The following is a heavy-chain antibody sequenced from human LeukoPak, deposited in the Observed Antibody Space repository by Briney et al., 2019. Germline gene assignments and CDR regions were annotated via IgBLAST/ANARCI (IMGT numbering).Heavy chain of an antibody. Sequence: PGGSLRLSCEASGFTFSSYSMNWVRQAPGKGLEWVSSISTSSSYIYYADSVKGRFTISRDNAKKSLYLQMNSLRAEDTAVYYCARAGHDILTGYRYYFDYWGQGTLVTVSS. CDR3: ARAGHDILTGYRYYFDY. V-gene: IGHV3-21*01. CDR1: GFTFSSYS. D-gene: IGHD3-9*01. CDR2: ISTSSSYI. J-gene: IGHJ4*02.